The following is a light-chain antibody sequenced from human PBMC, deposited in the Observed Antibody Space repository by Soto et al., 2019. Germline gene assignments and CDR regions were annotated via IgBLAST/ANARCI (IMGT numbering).Light chain of an antibody. V-gene: IGKV1-33*01. CDR2: DAS. CDR3: QQYDDLPFT. Sequence: DIQMTQSPSSLSASVGDRVTITCQASQDISNYLNWYQQKPGKAPKLLIYDASNLETGVPSRFSGGRSGTDFSFSISSLQPEDIATYYCQQYDDLPFTFGPGTKVDIK. J-gene: IGKJ3*01. CDR1: QDISNY.